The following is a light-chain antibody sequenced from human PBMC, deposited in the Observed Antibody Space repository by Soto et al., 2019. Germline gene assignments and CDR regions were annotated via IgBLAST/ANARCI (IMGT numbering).Light chain of an antibody. CDR2: DVS. Sequence: QSALTQPASVSGSPGQSITISRTGTSSDVGGYNYVSWYQQHPGKAPKLMIYDVSNRPSGVSNRFSGSKSGNTASLTSSGLQAEDEADYYCSSYTSSSVVFGGGTKLTVL. J-gene: IGLJ2*01. V-gene: IGLV2-14*01. CDR3: SSYTSSSVV. CDR1: SSDVGGYNY.